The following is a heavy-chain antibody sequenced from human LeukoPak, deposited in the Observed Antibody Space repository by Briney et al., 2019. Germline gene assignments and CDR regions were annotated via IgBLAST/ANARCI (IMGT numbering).Heavy chain of an antibody. D-gene: IGHD3/OR15-3a*01. J-gene: IGHJ3*02. CDR3: AKGIFGLADDAFDI. V-gene: IGHV3-23*01. CDR2: ISGSGGTT. CDR1: GFTFSTYA. Sequence: HPGGSLRLSCAASGFTFSTYAMTWVRQAPGKGLEWVSSISGSGGTTYYADSVKGRFTISRDNSKNTLYLQMNSLRAEDTAVYYCAKGIFGLADDAFDIWGQGTMVIVSS.